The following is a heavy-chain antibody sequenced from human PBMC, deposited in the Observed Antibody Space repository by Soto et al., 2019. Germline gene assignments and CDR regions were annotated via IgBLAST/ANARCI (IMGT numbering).Heavy chain of an antibody. Sequence: VASVKVSCKASGGTFSSYAISWVRQAPGQGLEWMGGIIPIFGTANYAQKFQGRVTITADESTSTAYMELSSLRSEDTAVYYCARDRKPFTIKELDYWGQGTLVTVSS. CDR3: ARDRKPFTIKELDY. V-gene: IGHV1-69*13. CDR1: GGTFSSYA. CDR2: IIPIFGTA. J-gene: IGHJ4*02. D-gene: IGHD3-3*01.